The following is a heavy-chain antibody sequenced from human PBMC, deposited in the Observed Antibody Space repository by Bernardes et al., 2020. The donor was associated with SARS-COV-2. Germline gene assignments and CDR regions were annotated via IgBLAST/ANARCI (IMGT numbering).Heavy chain of an antibody. CDR3: ARTGIAAAGTSEAFDI. V-gene: IGHV3-53*04. CDR1: GFSVSGTY. D-gene: IGHD6-13*01. J-gene: IGHJ3*02. Sequence: GGSLRLSCVASGFSVSGTYMGWVRQAPGKGLEWLAVIYTGSRADYADSVKGRFTISRHNSKNTLYLQMNSLRAEDTAVYYCARTGIAAAGTSEAFDIWGQGTMVTVSS. CDR2: IYTGSRA.